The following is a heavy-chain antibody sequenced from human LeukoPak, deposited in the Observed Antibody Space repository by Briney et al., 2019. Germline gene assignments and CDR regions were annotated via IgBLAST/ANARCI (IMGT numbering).Heavy chain of an antibody. J-gene: IGHJ4*02. CDR3: VKQKGYFNY. Sequence: ASETLSLTCAVYGGSFSGYYWSWIRQPPGKGLEWIGEINHSGSTNYNPSLKSRVTISVDTSKNQFSLKLSSVTAADTAVYYCVKQKGYFNYWGQGTLVTVSS. CDR1: GGSFSGYY. CDR2: INHSGST. V-gene: IGHV4-34*01. D-gene: IGHD6-13*01.